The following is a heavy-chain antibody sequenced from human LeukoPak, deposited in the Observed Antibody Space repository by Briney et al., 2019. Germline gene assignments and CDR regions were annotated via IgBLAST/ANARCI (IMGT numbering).Heavy chain of an antibody. CDR1: GGSISSGGYS. V-gene: IGHV4-30-2*01. CDR2: IYHSGST. D-gene: IGHD3-22*01. J-gene: IGHJ3*02. CDR3: ARHLSSYYDSSGYYYFIGAFDI. Sequence: SETLSLTCTVSGGSISSGGYSWSWIRQPPGKGLEWIGYIYHSGSTYYNPSLKSRVTISVDTSKNQFSLKLSSVTAADTAVYYCARHLSSYYDSSGYYYFIGAFDIWGQGTMVTVSS.